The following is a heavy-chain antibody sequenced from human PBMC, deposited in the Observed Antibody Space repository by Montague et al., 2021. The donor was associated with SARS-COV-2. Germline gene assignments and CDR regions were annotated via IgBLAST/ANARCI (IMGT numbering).Heavy chain of an antibody. J-gene: IGHJ5*02. CDR3: ARDDHVWGSSRDNGYNWFDP. D-gene: IGHD3-16*02. V-gene: IGHV3-21*01. Sequence: SLRLSCAASGFTFSSYSMNWVRQAPGKGLEWVSSISSSSSYIYYADSVKGRFTISRDNAKNSLYLQMNSLRAEDTAVYYCARDDHVWGSSRDNGYNWFDPWGQGTLVTVSP. CDR2: ISSSSSYI. CDR1: GFTFSSYS.